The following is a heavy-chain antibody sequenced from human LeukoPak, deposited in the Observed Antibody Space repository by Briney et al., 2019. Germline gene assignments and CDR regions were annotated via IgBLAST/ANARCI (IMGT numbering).Heavy chain of an antibody. CDR2: ISSSGSTI. V-gene: IGHV3-11*01. Sequence: GGSLRLSCAASGYTFSDYYMSWIRQAPGKGLEWVSYISSSGSTIYYADSVKGRFTISRDNAKNSLYLQMNSLRAEDTAVYYCARAKYGVVKTYYYYYMDVWGKGTTVTVSS. CDR3: ARAKYGVVKTYYYYYMDV. CDR1: GYTFSDYY. J-gene: IGHJ6*03. D-gene: IGHD3-3*01.